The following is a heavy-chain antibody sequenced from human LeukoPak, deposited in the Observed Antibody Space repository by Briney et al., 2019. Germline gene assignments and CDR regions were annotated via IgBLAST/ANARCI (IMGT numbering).Heavy chain of an antibody. Sequence: PSETLSLTCTVSGASISSSTFQWGWIRQPPGKGLEWIGSMYDSWATYYSPSLNSRAAIFLDTSQKHLSLRLSSVTAADTAVYYCARRNPDSYSAFDIWGQGTMVTVSS. CDR1: GASISSSTFQ. CDR2: MYDSWAT. D-gene: IGHD1-1*01. CDR3: ARRNPDSYSAFDI. V-gene: IGHV4-39*02. J-gene: IGHJ3*02.